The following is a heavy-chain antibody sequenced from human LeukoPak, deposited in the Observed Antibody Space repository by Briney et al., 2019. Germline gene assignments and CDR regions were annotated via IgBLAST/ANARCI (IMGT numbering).Heavy chain of an antibody. V-gene: IGHV4-34*01. CDR3: ARGLRGTTVTTAFDY. CDR2: VNHNGST. CDR1: GGSSSGYY. J-gene: IGHJ4*02. D-gene: IGHD4-17*01. Sequence: KPSETLSLTCAVYGGSSSGYYWSWIRQPPGKGLEWIGEVNHNGSTNYNPSLKSRVTISVDTSKNQFSLKLSSVTAADTAVYSCARGLRGTTVTTAFDYWGQGTLVTVSS.